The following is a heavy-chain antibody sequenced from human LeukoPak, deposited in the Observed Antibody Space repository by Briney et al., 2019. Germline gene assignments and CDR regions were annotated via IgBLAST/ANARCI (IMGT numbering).Heavy chain of an antibody. Sequence: ASVKVSCKASGYTFTDFNMHWVRQAPGQGLEWMGWIIPNSGGTKYAQKFQGRVTMTRDTSISTVYMELSRLTSDDTAVYHCTRDYGGNHFDYWAQGTLVTVSS. CDR3: TRDYGGNHFDY. V-gene: IGHV1-2*02. J-gene: IGHJ4*02. D-gene: IGHD4-23*01. CDR1: GYTFTDFN. CDR2: IIPNSGGT.